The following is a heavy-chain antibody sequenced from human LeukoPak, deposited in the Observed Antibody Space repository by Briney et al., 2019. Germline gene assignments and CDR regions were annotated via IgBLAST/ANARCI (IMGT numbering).Heavy chain of an antibody. J-gene: IGHJ4*02. CDR2: IVVGSGNT. CDR3: ASTPGIAAAGSATLDEY. CDR1: GFTFTSSA. V-gene: IGHV1-58*02. Sequence: SVKVSRKASGFTFTSSAMQRVRQARGQRLEWIGWIVVGSGNTNYAQKFQERVTITRDMSTSTAYMELSSLRSEDTAVYYCASTPGIAAAGSATLDEYWGQGTLVTVSS. D-gene: IGHD6-13*01.